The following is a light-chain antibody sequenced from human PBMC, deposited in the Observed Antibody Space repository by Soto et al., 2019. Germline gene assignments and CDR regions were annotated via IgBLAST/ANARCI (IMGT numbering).Light chain of an antibody. CDR3: SSYTSSSNYV. CDR1: SSDVGGYNL. Sequence: QSVLTQPASVSVSPGQSITISCTGTSSDVGGYNLVSWYQQHPGKAPKLMIYEVSNRPSGVSNRFSGSKSGNTASLTISGLQAEDEADYYCSSYTSSSNYVFGTGTKVTVL. V-gene: IGLV2-14*01. J-gene: IGLJ1*01. CDR2: EVS.